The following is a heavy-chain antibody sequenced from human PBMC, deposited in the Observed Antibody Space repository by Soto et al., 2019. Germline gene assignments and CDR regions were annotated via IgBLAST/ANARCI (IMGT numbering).Heavy chain of an antibody. Sequence: GGSLRLSCAASGFTFSSYAMSWVRQAPGKGLEWVSAISGSGGSTYYADSVKGRFTISRDNSKNTLYLQMNSLRAEDTAVYYCAKVVTYYDFWSGYPPPESFDYWGQGTLVTVSS. CDR2: ISGSGGST. CDR3: AKVVTYYDFWSGYPPPESFDY. J-gene: IGHJ4*02. V-gene: IGHV3-23*01. CDR1: GFTFSSYA. D-gene: IGHD3-3*01.